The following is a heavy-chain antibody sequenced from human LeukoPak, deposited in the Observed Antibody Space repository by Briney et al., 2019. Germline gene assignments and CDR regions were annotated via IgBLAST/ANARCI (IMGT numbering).Heavy chain of an antibody. CDR2: INHNGGT. CDR1: GGSFSGYF. Sequence: SETLSLTCAVYGGSFSGYFWSWLRQPPGKGLEWIGDINHNGGTNYNPSLKSRVTISVDTSKNQFSLKLSSVTAAYTAVYYCARRLYSSSWYSRLFDYWGQGTLVTVSS. D-gene: IGHD6-13*01. CDR3: ARRLYSSSWYSRLFDY. J-gene: IGHJ4*02. V-gene: IGHV4-34*01.